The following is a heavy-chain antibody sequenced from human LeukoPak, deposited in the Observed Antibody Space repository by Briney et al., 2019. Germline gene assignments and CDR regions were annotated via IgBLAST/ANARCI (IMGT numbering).Heavy chain of an antibody. CDR1: GGTFSSYA. J-gene: IGHJ6*02. CDR3: ARDQQDCSSTSCYYYYGMDV. CDR2: IIPILCIA. Sequence: SVKVSSKASGGTFSSYAISWVRQAPGQGLEWMGRIIPILCIANDAQKFQGRVTITADKSTSTAYMELSSRRSEDTAVYYCARDQQDCSSTSCYYYYGMDVWGQGTTVTVSS. V-gene: IGHV1-69*04. D-gene: IGHD2-2*01.